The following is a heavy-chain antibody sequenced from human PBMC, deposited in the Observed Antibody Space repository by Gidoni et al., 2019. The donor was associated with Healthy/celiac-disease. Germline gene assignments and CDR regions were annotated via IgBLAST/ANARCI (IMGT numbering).Heavy chain of an antibody. Sequence: EVQLVESGGGLVQPGRSLRLSCAASGFTFADYAMHWVRQAPGKGLGWVSGISWNSGSIGYADSVKGRFTISRDNAKNSLYLQMNSLRAEDTALYYCAKDMLRYCSSTSCPLYGMDVWGQGTTVTVSS. CDR2: ISWNSGSI. V-gene: IGHV3-9*01. CDR3: AKDMLRYCSSTSCPLYGMDV. CDR1: GFTFADYA. J-gene: IGHJ6*02. D-gene: IGHD2-2*01.